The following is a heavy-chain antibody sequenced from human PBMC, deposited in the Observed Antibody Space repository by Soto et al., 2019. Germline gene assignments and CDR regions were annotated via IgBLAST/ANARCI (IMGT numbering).Heavy chain of an antibody. D-gene: IGHD1-26*01. CDR3: ARGDSGRYFGAFDI. V-gene: IGHV3-53*01. J-gene: IGHJ3*02. CDR2: IYSGGST. CDR1: GFTVSSNY. Sequence: PGGSLRLSCAASGFTVSSNYMSWVRQAPGKGLEWVSVIYSGGSTYYADSVKGRFTISRDNSKNTLYLQMNSLRAEDTVVYYCARGDSGRYFGAFDIWGQGTMVTVSS.